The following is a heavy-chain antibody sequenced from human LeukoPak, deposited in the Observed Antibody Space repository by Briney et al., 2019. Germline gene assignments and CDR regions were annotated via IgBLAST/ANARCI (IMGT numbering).Heavy chain of an antibody. CDR2: SSSSSSAI. Sequence: GGSLRLSCAASGFRFSLYEMNWARQAPGKGLEWVAYSSSSSSAIYYADSVKGRFTISRDNAKNSLYLQMNSLRAEDTAIYYCATQAGYYDSGISDHWGQGTLVTVSS. V-gene: IGHV3-48*03. CDR3: ATQAGYYDSGISDH. D-gene: IGHD3-10*01. CDR1: GFRFSLYE. J-gene: IGHJ4*02.